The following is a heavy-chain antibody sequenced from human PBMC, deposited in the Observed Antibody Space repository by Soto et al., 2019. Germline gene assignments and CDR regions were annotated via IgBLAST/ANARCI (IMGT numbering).Heavy chain of an antibody. CDR1: GGYISSGGYS. Sequence: SETQPLTYAVSGGYISSGGYSWSWIRQPPGKGLEWIGYIYHSGSTYYNPSLKSRVTISVDRSKNQFSLKLSSVTAADTAVYYCARVYGGRGFDPWGQGTLVTVSS. CDR2: IYHSGST. D-gene: IGHD1-26*01. J-gene: IGHJ5*02. V-gene: IGHV4-30-2*01. CDR3: ARVYGGRGFDP.